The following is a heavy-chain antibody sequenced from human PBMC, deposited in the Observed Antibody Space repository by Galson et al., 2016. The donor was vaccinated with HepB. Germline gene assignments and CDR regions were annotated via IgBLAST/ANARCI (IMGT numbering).Heavy chain of an antibody. CDR3: ARGVGGTDRRHWLDP. CDR2: IKSKTDDGTT. CDR1: GFTFSSAW. J-gene: IGHJ5*02. Sequence: SLRLSCAASGFTFSSAWMSWVRQAPGKGLEWVGRIKSKTDDGTTDYAAPVKGRFTISRDDSKNTLYLQMNSLRAEDTAVYYCARGVGGTDRRHWLDPWGQGTLVTVSS. V-gene: IGHV3-15*01. D-gene: IGHD3-10*01.